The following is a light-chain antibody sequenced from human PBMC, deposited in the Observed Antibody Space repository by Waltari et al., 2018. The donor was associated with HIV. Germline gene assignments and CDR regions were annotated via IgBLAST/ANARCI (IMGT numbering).Light chain of an antibody. CDR3: QVGDSSTDHVV. Sequence: SYVLTQPPSVSLAPGKTANITCGGSNIEYKSVHWYQQKTGRAPKLPIFYDTDRPSGIPQRISGSNSGEPATVTIRRVGPGDEADYFCQVGDSSTDHVVFGGGTKLTVL. J-gene: IGLJ3*02. CDR1: NIEYKS. V-gene: IGLV3-21*04. CDR2: YDT.